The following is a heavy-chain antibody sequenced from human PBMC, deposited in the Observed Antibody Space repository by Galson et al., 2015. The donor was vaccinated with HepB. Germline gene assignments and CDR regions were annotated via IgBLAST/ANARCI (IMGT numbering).Heavy chain of an antibody. V-gene: IGHV4-61*02. CDR3: ARELVGAYNYGH. CDR2: IYTSGST. J-gene: IGHJ4*02. D-gene: IGHD5-24*01. CDR1: GGSISSGSYY. Sequence: TLSLTCTVSGGSISSGSYYWSWIRQPAGKGLEWIGRIYTSGSTTYNPSLKSRVTMSVDTSKNQFSLNLSSVTAADTAVYYCARELVGAYNYGHWGQGTLVTVSS.